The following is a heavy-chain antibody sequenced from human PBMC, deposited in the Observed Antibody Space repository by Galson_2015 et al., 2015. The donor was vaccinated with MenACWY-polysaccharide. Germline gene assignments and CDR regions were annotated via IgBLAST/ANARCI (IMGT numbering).Heavy chain of an antibody. CDR3: ARGFRFAIYYYYGLHS. J-gene: IGHJ6*02. Sequence: SLRLSCAASEFTLRTYAMSWVRQAPGKGLEWVSDINGSGGRKNYADSVKGRFTISRDNSKNTVFLQMNSLRAEDTAVYYCARGFRFAIYYYYGLHSLGLRTTVTV. V-gene: IGHV3-23*01. CDR2: INGSGGRK. CDR1: EFTLRTYA.